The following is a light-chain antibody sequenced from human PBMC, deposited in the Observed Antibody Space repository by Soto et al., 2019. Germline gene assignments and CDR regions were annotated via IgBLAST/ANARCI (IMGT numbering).Light chain of an antibody. CDR2: DAS. CDR3: QQCSIWPGG. CDR1: LSVSSY. J-gene: IGKJ3*01. Sequence: IVLTQSPATLSLSPGAGATLSCMASLSVSSYLAWYQQKPGQALRLLIYDASNSATGIPARFSGSGSGTDFTLTISSLEPEDFAVYYCQQCSIWPGGFGPVNKVDIK. V-gene: IGKV3-11*01.